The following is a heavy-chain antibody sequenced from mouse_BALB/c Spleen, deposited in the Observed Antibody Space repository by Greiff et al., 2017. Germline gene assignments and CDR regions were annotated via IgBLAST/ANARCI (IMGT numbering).Heavy chain of an antibody. V-gene: IGHV5-17*02. CDR1: GFTFSSFG. J-gene: IGHJ2*01. CDR2: ISSGSSTI. D-gene: IGHD2-10*01. Sequence: EVQVVESGGGLVQPGGSRKLSCAASGFTFSSFGMHWVRQAPEKGLEWVAYISSGSSTIYYADTVKGRFTISRDNPKNTLFLQMTSLRSEDTAMYYCARSGLLWPPFDYWGQGTTLTVSS. CDR3: ARSGLLWPPFDY.